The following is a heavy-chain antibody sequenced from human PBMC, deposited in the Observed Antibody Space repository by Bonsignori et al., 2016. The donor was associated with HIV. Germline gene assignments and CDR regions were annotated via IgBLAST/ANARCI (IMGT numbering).Heavy chain of an antibody. D-gene: IGHD6-13*01. CDR3: AREWEVAAAGLDN. CDR2: IYHSGRT. J-gene: IGHJ4*02. V-gene: IGHV4-38-2*02. CDR1: GYSISSGYY. Sequence: SETLSLTCGVSGYSISSGYYWGWIRQPPGKGLEWIGSIYHSGRTYYNPSLKSRVTISLDTSKNQFSLRLSSVTAADTAVYYCAREWEVAAAGLDNWGQGTLVTVSS.